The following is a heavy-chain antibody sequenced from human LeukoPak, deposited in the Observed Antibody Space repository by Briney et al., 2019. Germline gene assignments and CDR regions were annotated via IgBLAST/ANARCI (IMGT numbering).Heavy chain of an antibody. J-gene: IGHJ4*02. CDR2: IWYDGSNK. CDR3: AREPHSYYDFWSGFTNRGAYFDY. Sequence: PGRSLRLSCAAPGFTFSSYGMHWVRQAPGKGLEWVAVIWYDGSNKYYADSVKGRFTISRDNSKNTLYLQMNSLRAEDTAVYYCAREPHSYYDFWSGFTNRGAYFDYWGQGTLVTVSS. CDR1: GFTFSSYG. V-gene: IGHV3-33*01. D-gene: IGHD3-3*01.